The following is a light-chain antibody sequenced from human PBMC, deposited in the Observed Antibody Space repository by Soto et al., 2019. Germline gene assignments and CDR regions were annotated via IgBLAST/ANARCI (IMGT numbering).Light chain of an antibody. J-gene: IGKJ4*01. V-gene: IGKV1-39*01. Sequence: DIQMTQSPSSLSASIGDRVTITCRASQSFISYLNWFHQKPGKAPKLLIYAASTLVSGVPSRFSGSGPGTEFTLTISSLQAEDFGTYYCQQSFTTPLTFGGGTRVEI. CDR1: QSFISY. CDR3: QQSFTTPLT. CDR2: AAS.